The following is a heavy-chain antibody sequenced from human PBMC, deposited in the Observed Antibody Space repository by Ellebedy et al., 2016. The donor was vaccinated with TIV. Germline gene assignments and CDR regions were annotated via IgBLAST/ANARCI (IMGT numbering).Heavy chain of an antibody. CDR1: GLSFSTYG. CDR2: ISASGTST. Sequence: GGSLSLSXAASGLSFSTYGMTWVRQAPGKGLLWVSTISASGTSTSYADSVGGRFTISRDNSKNTLSLQMNSLRAEDTAIYYCARHYVPDYGSGTFYPSDHWGQGTLVTVSS. V-gene: IGHV3-23*01. D-gene: IGHD3-10*01. CDR3: ARHYVPDYGSGTFYPSDH. J-gene: IGHJ4*02.